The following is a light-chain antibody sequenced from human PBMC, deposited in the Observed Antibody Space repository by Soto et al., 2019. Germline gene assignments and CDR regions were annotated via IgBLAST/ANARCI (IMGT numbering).Light chain of an antibody. J-gene: IGKJ1*01. V-gene: IGKV2-24*01. CDR3: MQATQFPAT. CDR2: KIS. Sequence: DIVMTQTPLSSPVTLGQPASISCRSSQSIVHSDGNTYLSWLQQRPGQPPRLLIYKISNRLSGVPDRFSGRGAGTDFTLTISRVEDEDVGVYYCMQATQFPATFGQGTKVEIK. CDR1: QSIVHSDGNTY.